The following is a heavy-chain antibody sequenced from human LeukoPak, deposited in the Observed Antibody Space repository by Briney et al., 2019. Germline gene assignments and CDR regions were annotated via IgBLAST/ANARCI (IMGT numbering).Heavy chain of an antibody. CDR2: IYPGDSDT. CDR3: ARRGNGYNFDY. D-gene: IGHD5-24*01. J-gene: IGHJ4*02. CDR1: GYSFTNYW. Sequence: GESLKIPCKGSGYSFTNYWIGWVRQMPGKGLEWMGIIYPGDSDTRYSPSFQGQVAISADKSITTAYLQWSSLKASDTAIYYCARRGNGYNFDYWGQGTLVTVSS. V-gene: IGHV5-51*01.